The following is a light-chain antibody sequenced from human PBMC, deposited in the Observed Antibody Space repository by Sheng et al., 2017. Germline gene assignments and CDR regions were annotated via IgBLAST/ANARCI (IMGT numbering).Light chain of an antibody. CDR3: QQYEDWRT. CDR2: GAS. J-gene: IGKJ2*01. V-gene: IGKV3-15*01. Sequence: EIVMTQSPATLSVSPGERATLSCRASQSVRWNVGWYQQKPGQAPRLLIYGASTRATDIPGRFXGSGSGTEFTLTISSLQSEDVAVYYCQQYEDWRTFGQGTKLEIK. CDR1: QSVRWN.